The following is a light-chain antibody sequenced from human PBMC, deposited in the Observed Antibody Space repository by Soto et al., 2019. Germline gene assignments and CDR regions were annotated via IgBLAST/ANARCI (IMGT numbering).Light chain of an antibody. Sequence: QSVLTQPPSASGTPGQRVTISCSGSSSNIGSNTVNWYQQLPGTAPQLLIYSDNQRPSGVPDRFSGSKSGTSASLAITGLQSEDEADYYCAAWDDSLNGSVVFGGGTQLTVL. CDR1: SSNIGSNT. V-gene: IGLV1-44*01. CDR3: AAWDDSLNGSVV. J-gene: IGLJ2*01. CDR2: SDN.